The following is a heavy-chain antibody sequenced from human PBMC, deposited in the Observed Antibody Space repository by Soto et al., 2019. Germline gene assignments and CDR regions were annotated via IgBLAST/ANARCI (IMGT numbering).Heavy chain of an antibody. V-gene: IGHV3-23*01. CDR2: ISGSGGST. CDR3: ASETPDSSGYYYYGMDV. CDR1: GFTFSSYA. Sequence: LRLSCAASGFTFSSYAMSWVRQAPGKGLEWVSAISGSGGSTYYADSVKGRFTISRDNSKNTLYLQMNSLRAEDTAVYYCASETPDSSGYYYYGMDVWGQGTTVTVSS. D-gene: IGHD6-19*01. J-gene: IGHJ6*02.